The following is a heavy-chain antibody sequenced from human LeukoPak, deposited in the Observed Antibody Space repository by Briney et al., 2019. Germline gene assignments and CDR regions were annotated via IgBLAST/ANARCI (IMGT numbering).Heavy chain of an antibody. CDR2: ISCDGSNK. J-gene: IGHJ5*02. CDR1: GFTFSSYG. Sequence: GGSLRLSCAASGFTFSSYGMHWVRQAPGKGLEWVAVISCDGSNKYYADSVKGRFTISRDNSKNTLYLQMNSLRAEDTAVYYCAKLGQNDYGDSNWFDPWGQGTLVTVSS. V-gene: IGHV3-30*18. D-gene: IGHD4-17*01. CDR3: AKLGQNDYGDSNWFDP.